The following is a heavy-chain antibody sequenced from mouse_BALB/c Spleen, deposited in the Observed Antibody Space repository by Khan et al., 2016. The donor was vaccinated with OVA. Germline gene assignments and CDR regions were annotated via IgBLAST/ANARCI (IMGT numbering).Heavy chain of an antibody. CDR2: ITVKSDNYGA. J-gene: IGHJ3*01. CDR1: GFTFSNYR. CDR3: SRGGLLALAY. Sequence: VQLVETGGGLVRPGNSLKLSCVTSGFTFSNYRMHWLRQPPGKRLEWIAVITVKSDNYGANYEESVQGRFFISRADSNSSVYLQMHRLREEDTATYDCSRGGLLALAYWGQGTLVTVSA. V-gene: IGHV13-2*02. D-gene: IGHD2-3*01.